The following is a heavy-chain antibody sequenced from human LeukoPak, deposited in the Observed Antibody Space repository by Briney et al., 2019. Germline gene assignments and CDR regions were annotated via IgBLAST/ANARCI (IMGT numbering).Heavy chain of an antibody. V-gene: IGHV3-21*01. D-gene: IGHD6-19*01. CDR1: GFTFSSYS. Sequence: GGSLRLSCAASGFTFSSYSMNWVRQAPGKGLEWVSSISSSSSYIYYADSVKGRFTISRDNAKNSLYLQMNSLRAEDTAVYYCARDPHRQWPTRTNAFDIWGQGTMVTVSS. J-gene: IGHJ3*02. CDR2: ISSSSSYI. CDR3: ARDPHRQWPTRTNAFDI.